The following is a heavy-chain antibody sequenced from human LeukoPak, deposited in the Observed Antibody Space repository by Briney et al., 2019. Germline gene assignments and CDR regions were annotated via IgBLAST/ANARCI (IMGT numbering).Heavy chain of an antibody. CDR3: ATTYSSTFHYMDV. CDR2: IYYSGST. Sequence: SETLSLTCAVSGGSISSGGYSWSWIRQPPGKGLEWIGYIYYSGSTYYNPSLKSRVTISGDTSKNQFSLKLSSVTAADTAVYYCATTYSSTFHYMDVWGKGTTVTVSS. J-gene: IGHJ6*03. CDR1: GGSISSGGYS. D-gene: IGHD2-2*01. V-gene: IGHV4-30-4*07.